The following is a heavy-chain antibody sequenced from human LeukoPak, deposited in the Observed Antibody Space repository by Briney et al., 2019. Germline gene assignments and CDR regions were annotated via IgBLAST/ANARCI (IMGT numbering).Heavy chain of an antibody. D-gene: IGHD3-10*01. V-gene: IGHV4-34*01. Sequence: SETLSLTCAIYIGSFNGYYWTWIRQSPGKGLEWIGEINHSGSTNYNPSLRSRVTISVDTSKNQFSLKLSSVTAADTAVYYCASGRNDYYGSGSRVFDIWGQGTMVTVSS. CDR2: INHSGST. CDR1: IGSFNGYY. J-gene: IGHJ3*02. CDR3: ASGRNDYYGSGSRVFDI.